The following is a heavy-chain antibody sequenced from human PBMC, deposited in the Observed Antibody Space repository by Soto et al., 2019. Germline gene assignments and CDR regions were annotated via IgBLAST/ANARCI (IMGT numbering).Heavy chain of an antibody. J-gene: IGHJ6*02. Sequence: SGPTLVNPTQTLTLTCTFSGFSLTTSGVGVGWIRQPPGRALELLALIYWDDDERYSPSLKSRLTITKDTSKNQVVLTMTNMDPVDTASYYCAHRQGRAGRYDYVWDYYGMDIWGQGTTVTVSS. CDR1: GFSLTTSGVG. D-gene: IGHD3-16*01. CDR2: IYWDDDE. CDR3: AHRQGRAGRYDYVWDYYGMDI. V-gene: IGHV2-5*02.